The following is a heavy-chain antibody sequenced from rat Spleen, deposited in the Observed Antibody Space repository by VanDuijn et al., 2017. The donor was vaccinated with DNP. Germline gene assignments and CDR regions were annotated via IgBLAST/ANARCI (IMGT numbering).Heavy chain of an antibody. CDR2: ISNGGDT. J-gene: IGHJ2*01. CDR1: GFSLTSNS. Sequence: QVQLKESGPGLVQPSQTLSLTCTVSGFSLTSNSVHWVRQPPGKGLEWIAAISNGGDTHYNSVLKSRLSISRDISESQVFLKVNSLQIEDTAIYFCSKDSYGDNFDYWGQGVLVTVSS. D-gene: IGHD1-11*01. CDR3: SKDSYGDNFDY. V-gene: IGHV2-1*01.